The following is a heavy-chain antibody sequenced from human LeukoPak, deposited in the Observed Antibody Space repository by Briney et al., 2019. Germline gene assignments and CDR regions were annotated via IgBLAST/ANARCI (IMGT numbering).Heavy chain of an antibody. Sequence: SETLSLTCTVSGGSISSGSYYWSWIRQPAGKGLEWIGRIYTSGSTNHNPSLKSRVTISVDTSKNQFSLKLSSVTAADTAVYYCAKASGSSSWDYDYWGQGTLVTVSS. CDR1: GGSISSGSYY. J-gene: IGHJ4*02. D-gene: IGHD6-13*01. V-gene: IGHV4-61*02. CDR3: AKASGSSSWDYDY. CDR2: IYTSGST.